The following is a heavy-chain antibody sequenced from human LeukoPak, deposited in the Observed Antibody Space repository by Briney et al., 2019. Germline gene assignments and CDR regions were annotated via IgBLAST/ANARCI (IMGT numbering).Heavy chain of an antibody. Sequence: SVKVSCKAFGGTFSSYAISWVRQAPGQGLEWMGGIIPIFGTANYAQKFQGRVTITADESTSTAYMELSSLRSEDTAVYYCARDYYDFWSGSGRNGNDYYYYYYMDVWGKGTTVTVSS. J-gene: IGHJ6*03. D-gene: IGHD3-3*01. V-gene: IGHV1-69*13. CDR1: GGTFSSYA. CDR2: IIPIFGTA. CDR3: ARDYYDFWSGSGRNGNDYYYYYYMDV.